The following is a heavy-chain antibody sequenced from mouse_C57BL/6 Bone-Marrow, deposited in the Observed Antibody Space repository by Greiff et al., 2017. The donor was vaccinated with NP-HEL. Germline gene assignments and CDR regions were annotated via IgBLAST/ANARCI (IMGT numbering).Heavy chain of an antibody. CDR3: AREGTTPVYIDY. CDR2: IYPRDGST. CDR1: GYTFTDYT. V-gene: IGHV1-78*01. Sequence: QVQLQQSDAELVKPGASVKISCKASGYTFTDYTIHWVKQSPEQGLEWIGDIYPRDGSTRYNEKFKGKATLTVDKSSSTAYMQLNSLTSEDSAVYFCAREGTTPVYIDYWYQGTTLTVSS. J-gene: IGHJ2*01. D-gene: IGHD1-1*01.